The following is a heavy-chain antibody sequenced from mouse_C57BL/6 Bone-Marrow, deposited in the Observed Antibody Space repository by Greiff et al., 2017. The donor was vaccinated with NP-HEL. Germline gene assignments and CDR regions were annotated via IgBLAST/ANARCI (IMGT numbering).Heavy chain of an antibody. CDR1: GFTFSDYG. Sequence: VQLQQSGGGLVKPGGSLKLSCAASGFTFSDYGMHWVRQAPEKGLEWVAYISSGSSTIYYADTVKGRFTISRDNAKNTLFLQMTSLRSEDTAMYYCAIDYDWAMDYWGQGTSVTVSS. J-gene: IGHJ4*01. V-gene: IGHV5-17*01. D-gene: IGHD2-4*01. CDR2: ISSGSSTI. CDR3: AIDYDWAMDY.